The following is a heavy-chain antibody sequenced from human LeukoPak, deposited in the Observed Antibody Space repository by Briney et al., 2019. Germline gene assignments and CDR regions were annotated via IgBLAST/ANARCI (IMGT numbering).Heavy chain of an antibody. J-gene: IGHJ4*02. CDR2: IYYSGST. CDR3: AREDCSSTSCYCLN. Sequence: SETQSLTCTVSGGSISSYYWSWIRQPPGKGLEWIGYIYYSGSTNYNPSLKSRVTISVDTSKNQFSLKLSSVTAADAAVYYCAREDCSSTSCYCLNWGQGTLVTVSS. CDR1: GGSISSYY. V-gene: IGHV4-59*01. D-gene: IGHD2-2*01.